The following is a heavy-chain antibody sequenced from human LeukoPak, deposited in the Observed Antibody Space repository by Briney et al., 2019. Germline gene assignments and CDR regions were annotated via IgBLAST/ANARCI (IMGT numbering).Heavy chain of an antibody. D-gene: IGHD6-19*01. CDR3: ASRRSGWYGYFDY. CDR2: ISAYNGNT. V-gene: IGHV1-18*01. Sequence: ASVKVSCKASGYTFTSYGISWVRQAPGQGLEWMGWISAYNGNTNYAQKFQGRVTITADESTSTAYMELSSLRSEDTAVYYCASRRSGWYGYFDYWGQGTLVTVSS. J-gene: IGHJ4*02. CDR1: GYTFTSYG.